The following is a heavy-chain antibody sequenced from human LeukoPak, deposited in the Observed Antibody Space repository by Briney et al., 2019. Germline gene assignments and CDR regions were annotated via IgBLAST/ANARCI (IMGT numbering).Heavy chain of an antibody. J-gene: IGHJ4*02. CDR3: AGPYYDTDY. D-gene: IGHD3-22*01. Sequence: GGSLRLSCAASGFTFSSYEMNWVRQAPGKGLEWVSYISSSGSTIYYADSVKGRFTISRDNAKNSLYLQMNSLRAEDTAVYYCAGPYYDTDYWGQGTLVTVSS. CDR2: ISSSGSTI. V-gene: IGHV3-48*03. CDR1: GFTFSSYE.